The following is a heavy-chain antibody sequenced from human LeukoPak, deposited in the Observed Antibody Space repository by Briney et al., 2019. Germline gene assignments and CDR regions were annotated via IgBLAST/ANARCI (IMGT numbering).Heavy chain of an antibody. CDR3: ARNVVVPAATSSFDY. CDR2: IIPILGIA. CDR1: GGTFSNYA. D-gene: IGHD2-2*01. Sequence: ASVKVSCKASGGTFSNYAISWVRQAPGQGLEWMGRIIPILGIANYAQKFQGRVTITADKSTSTAYMELSSLRSEDTAVYYCARNVVVPAATSSFDYWGQGTLVTVSS. J-gene: IGHJ4*02. V-gene: IGHV1-69*04.